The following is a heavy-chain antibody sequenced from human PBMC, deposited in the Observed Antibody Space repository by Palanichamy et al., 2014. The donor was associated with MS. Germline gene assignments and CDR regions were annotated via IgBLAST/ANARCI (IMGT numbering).Heavy chain of an antibody. J-gene: IGHJ4*02. V-gene: IGHV3-73*01. Sequence: EVQLVESGGGLVQPGGSLKLSCAASGFTFSGSALHWVRQASGKGLEWVGLIRSKVNNFATVYAESVKGRFTISRDDSKNTAYLQMNSLKSEDTAVYYCARVGTIHMPTVYWGQGTLVSVSS. D-gene: IGHD7-27*01. CDR1: GFTFSGSA. CDR3: ARVGTIHMPTVY. CDR2: IRSKVNNFAT.